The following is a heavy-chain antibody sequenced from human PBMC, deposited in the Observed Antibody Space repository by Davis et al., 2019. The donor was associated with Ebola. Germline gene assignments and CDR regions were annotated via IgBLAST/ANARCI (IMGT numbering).Heavy chain of an antibody. V-gene: IGHV3-23*01. J-gene: IGHJ4*02. D-gene: IGHD1-1*01. CDR1: GFTFSNYA. Sequence: PGGSLRLSCAASGFTFSNYAMSWVRQAPGGGLEWVAGISVTGADIKYADSVRGRFSISRDDSKNTLYLQMDSLRAEDTAVFYCAEGGTDNFLGANWGQGTLVTVS. CDR3: AEGGTDNFLGAN. CDR2: ISVTGADI.